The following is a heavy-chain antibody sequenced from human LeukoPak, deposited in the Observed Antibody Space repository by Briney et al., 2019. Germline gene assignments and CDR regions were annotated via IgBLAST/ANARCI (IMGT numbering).Heavy chain of an antibody. Sequence: SETLSLTCTVSRGSISTYYWSWIRQPPGKGLEWIGSIYYSGYTSYNPSLKSRVTISVDRSKNQFSLKLSSVTAADTAVYYCPGEHLGGVDYWGQGTLVTVSS. D-gene: IGHD3-16*01. V-gene: IGHV4-59*05. J-gene: IGHJ4*02. CDR1: RGSISTYY. CDR3: PGEHLGGVDY. CDR2: IYYSGYT.